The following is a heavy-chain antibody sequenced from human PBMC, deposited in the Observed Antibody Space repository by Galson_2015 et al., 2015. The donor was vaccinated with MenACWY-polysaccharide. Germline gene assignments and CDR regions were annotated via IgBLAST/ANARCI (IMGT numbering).Heavy chain of an antibody. CDR3: ARTFGDFDY. Sequence: AWMNPNSGNSGYAQKFHGRVTLTKDTSINTAYLELSSLRSEDTAMYYCARTFGDFDYWGQGTLVTVSS. CDR2: MNPNSGNS. D-gene: IGHD3-10*01. V-gene: IGHV1-8*01. J-gene: IGHJ4*02.